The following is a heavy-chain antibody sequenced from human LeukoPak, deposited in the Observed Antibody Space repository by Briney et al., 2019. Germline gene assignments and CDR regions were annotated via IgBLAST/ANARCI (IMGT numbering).Heavy chain of an antibody. D-gene: IGHD6-19*01. Sequence: SETLSLTCTVSGGSISSSSYYWGWIRQPPGKGLEWIGSIYYSGSTYYNPSLKSRVTISVDTSKNQFSLKLSSVTAADTAVYYCARRVYSSGWDLLYYFDYWGQGTLVTVSS. CDR2: IYYSGST. V-gene: IGHV4-39*01. CDR1: GGSISSSSYY. CDR3: ARRVYSSGWDLLYYFDY. J-gene: IGHJ4*02.